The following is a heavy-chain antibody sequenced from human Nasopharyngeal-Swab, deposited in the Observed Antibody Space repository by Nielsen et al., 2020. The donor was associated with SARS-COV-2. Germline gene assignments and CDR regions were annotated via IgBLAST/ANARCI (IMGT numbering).Heavy chain of an antibody. V-gene: IGHV3-30*03. Sequence: GGSLRLSCATSGFTFSSYAMHWVRQAPGKGLEWVAVISNDGSDKFYVDSVKGRFSISRDTSRSAVYLQMNSLRAEDTALYYCARADRGGSYFSQYYYYMDVWGTGTTVTVSS. J-gene: IGHJ6*03. D-gene: IGHD1-26*01. CDR1: GFTFSSYA. CDR2: ISNDGSDK. CDR3: ARADRGGSYFSQYYYYMDV.